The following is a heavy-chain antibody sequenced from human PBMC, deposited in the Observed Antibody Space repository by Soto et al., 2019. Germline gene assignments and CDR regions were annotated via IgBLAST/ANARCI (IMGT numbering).Heavy chain of an antibody. CDR1: GFTFSSYS. Sequence: PGGSLRLSCAASGFTFSSYSMNWVRQAPGKGLEWVSYISSSSSTIYYADSVKGRFTISRDNAKNPLYLQMNSLRDEDTAVYYCAREGSGSYYHDYYYGMDVWGQGTTVTVSS. CDR2: ISSSSSTI. J-gene: IGHJ6*02. V-gene: IGHV3-48*02. D-gene: IGHD3-10*01. CDR3: AREGSGSYYHDYYYGMDV.